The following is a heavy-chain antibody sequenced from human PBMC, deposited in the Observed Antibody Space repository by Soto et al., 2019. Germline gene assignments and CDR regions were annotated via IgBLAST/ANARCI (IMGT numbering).Heavy chain of an antibody. Sequence: GGSLRLSCAASGFTFDDYAMHWVRQAPGKGLEWVSGISWNSGSIGYADSVKGRFTISRDNAKNSLYLQMNSLRAEDTALYYCAKDQGQQLAFDYWGQGTLVTVSS. V-gene: IGHV3-9*01. J-gene: IGHJ4*02. CDR3: AKDQGQQLAFDY. CDR2: ISWNSGSI. D-gene: IGHD6-13*01. CDR1: GFTFDDYA.